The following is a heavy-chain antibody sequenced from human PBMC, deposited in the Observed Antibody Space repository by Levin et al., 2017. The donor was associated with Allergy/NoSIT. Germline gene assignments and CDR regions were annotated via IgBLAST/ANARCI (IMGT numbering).Heavy chain of an antibody. CDR1: GFTVSSNF. J-gene: IGHJ4*02. D-gene: IGHD3-22*01. V-gene: IGHV3-53*01. Sequence: GGSLRLSCAASGFTVSSNFMSWVRQAPGKGPEWVSVIYDDRSTYYADSVMSRFTISRDNSTNTLFLQMTSLRAEATAVYYCASGSPAGDSVAYSMPYFGYRGQGALVSVSS. CDR3: ASGSPAGDSVAYSMPYFGY. CDR2: IYDDRST.